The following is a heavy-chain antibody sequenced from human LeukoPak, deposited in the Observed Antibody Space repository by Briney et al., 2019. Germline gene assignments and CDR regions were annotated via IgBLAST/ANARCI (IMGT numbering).Heavy chain of an antibody. J-gene: IGHJ6*02. D-gene: IGHD3-10*01. CDR1: GGSISSSSYY. V-gene: IGHV4-39*01. CDR2: IYYSGST. Sequence: SETLSLTCTVSGGSISSSSYYWGWIRQPPGKGLEWIGSIYYSGSTYYNPSLQSRVAISVDTSKNQFSLKLRSVTAADTAVYYCAVYGSGSYYISYYGMDVWGQGTTVTVSS. CDR3: AVYGSGSYYISYYGMDV.